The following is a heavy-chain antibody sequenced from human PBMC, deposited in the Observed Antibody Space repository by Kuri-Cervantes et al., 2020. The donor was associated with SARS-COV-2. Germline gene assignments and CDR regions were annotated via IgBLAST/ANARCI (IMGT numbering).Heavy chain of an antibody. CDR2: IYPGDPET. Sequence: KVSCKASGYNFDSYWIGWVRQMPGKGLEWMGIIYPGDPETRYSPSFQGQVTISADKSISTAYLQWSSLKASDTAMYYCARQSTGGAGMDVWGQGTTVTVSS. CDR3: ARQSTGGAGMDV. D-gene: IGHD1-26*01. V-gene: IGHV5-51*01. J-gene: IGHJ6*02. CDR1: GYNFDSYW.